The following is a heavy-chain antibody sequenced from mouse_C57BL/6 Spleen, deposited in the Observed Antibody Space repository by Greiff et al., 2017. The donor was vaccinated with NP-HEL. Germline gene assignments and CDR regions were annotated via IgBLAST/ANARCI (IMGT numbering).Heavy chain of an antibody. V-gene: IGHV1-69*01. CDR3: ARNYYGSSYFDY. CDR1: GYTFTSYW. J-gene: IGHJ2*01. CDR2: IDPSDSYT. D-gene: IGHD1-1*01. Sequence: QVQLQQPGAELVMPGASVKLSCKASGYTFTSYWMHWVKQRPGQGLEWIGEIDPSDSYTNYNQKFKGKSTLTADKSSSTAYMQLSSLTSEDSAVYYCARNYYGSSYFDYWGQGTTLTVSS.